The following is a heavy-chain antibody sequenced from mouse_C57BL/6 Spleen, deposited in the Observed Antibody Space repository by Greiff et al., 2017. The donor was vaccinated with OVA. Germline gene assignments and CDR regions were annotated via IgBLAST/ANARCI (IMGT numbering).Heavy chain of an antibody. CDR3: ARPITTVVGGYAMDY. Sequence: VKLQESGPELVKPGASVKLSCKASGYTFTSYDINWVKQRPGQGLEWIGWIYPRDGSTKYNEKFKGKATLTVDTSSSTAYMELHSLTSEDSAVYFCARPITTVVGGYAMDYWGQGTSVTVSS. CDR1: GYTFTSYD. D-gene: IGHD1-1*01. J-gene: IGHJ4*01. CDR2: IYPRDGST. V-gene: IGHV1-85*01.